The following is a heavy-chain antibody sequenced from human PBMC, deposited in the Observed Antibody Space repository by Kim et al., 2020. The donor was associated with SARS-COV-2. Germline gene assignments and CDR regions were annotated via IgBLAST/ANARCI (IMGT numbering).Heavy chain of an antibody. V-gene: IGHV3-66*04. J-gene: IGHJ5*02. CDR2: IHTGGAT. CDR3: ARHDWFDP. CDR1: GFSVSGDY. Sequence: GGSLRLSCAVSGFSVSGDYMNWVRQAPGKGLECVSVIHTGGATFYADSVKVRFTISRDSSKNTLYLQMNSLRVEDTAVYYCARHDWFDPWGQGTLVTVSS.